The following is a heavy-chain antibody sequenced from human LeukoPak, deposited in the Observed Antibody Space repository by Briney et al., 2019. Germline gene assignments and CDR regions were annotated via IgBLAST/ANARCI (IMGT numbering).Heavy chain of an antibody. D-gene: IGHD6-19*01. Sequence: GESLKISCQASGYTFTDYWIGWVRHVSGKGLEWMGIIFPGDSDTKYSPSFQGHVTISVDKSISTAYLQCSSLKASDTATYYCAREDSGGWRYFDSWGQGTLVTVFS. CDR3: AREDSGGWRYFDS. J-gene: IGHJ4*02. CDR1: GYTFTDYW. CDR2: IFPGDSDT. V-gene: IGHV5-51*01.